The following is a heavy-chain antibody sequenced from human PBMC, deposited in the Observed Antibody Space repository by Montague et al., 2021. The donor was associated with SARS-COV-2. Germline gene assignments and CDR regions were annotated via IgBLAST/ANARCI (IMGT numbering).Heavy chain of an antibody. CDR3: ARSSGGYCSSTSCYAYYYYYMDV. J-gene: IGHJ6*03. V-gene: IGHV4-61*02. Sequence: TLSLTCTVSGGSISSGSYYWSWIRQPAGKGLEWIGRIYTSGSTNYXPSLKSRVTISVDTSKNQFSLKLSSVTAADTAVYYRARSSGGYCSSTSCYAYYYYYMDVWGKGTTVTVSS. D-gene: IGHD2-2*01. CDR1: GGSISSGSYY. CDR2: IYTSGST.